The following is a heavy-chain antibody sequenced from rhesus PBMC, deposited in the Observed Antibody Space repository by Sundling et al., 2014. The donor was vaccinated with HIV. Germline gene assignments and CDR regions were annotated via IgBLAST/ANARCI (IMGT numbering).Heavy chain of an antibody. Sequence: QVQLQESGPGLVRPSETLSLTCAVSGDSLNSNYWTWIRQAPGKGMEWIGYIYGGGSYIDYSPSLKSRVTLSVDTSKNQFSLKLSSVTAADTAVYYCARDRFGKQLQDYFDSWGQGVLVTVSS. D-gene: IGHD5-12*01. CDR3: ARDRFGKQLQDYFDS. CDR1: GDSLNSNY. CDR2: IYGGGSYI. V-gene: IGHV4-169*02. J-gene: IGHJ4*01.